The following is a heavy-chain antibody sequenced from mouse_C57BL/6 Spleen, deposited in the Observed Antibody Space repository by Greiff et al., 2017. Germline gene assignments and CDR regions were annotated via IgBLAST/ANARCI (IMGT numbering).Heavy chain of an antibody. V-gene: IGHV5-4*01. D-gene: IGHD2-5*01. CDR2: ISDGGSYT. CDR1: GFTFSSYA. Sequence: EVKVVESGGGLVKPGGSLKLSCAASGFTFSSYAMSWVRQTPEKRLEWVATISDGGSYTYYPDNVKGRFTISRDNAKNNLYLQMSHLKSEDTAMYYCAREGVYSNYHYWYFDVGGTGTTVTVSS. J-gene: IGHJ1*03. CDR3: AREGVYSNYHYWYFDV.